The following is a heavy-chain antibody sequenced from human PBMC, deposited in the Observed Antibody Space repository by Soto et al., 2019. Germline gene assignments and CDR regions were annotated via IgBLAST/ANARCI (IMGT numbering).Heavy chain of an antibody. CDR3: ARGKGMEENYYYYGMDI. V-gene: IGHV1-3*01. J-gene: IGHJ6*02. D-gene: IGHD1-1*01. Sequence: ASLKVSCKASGYTFSTYAIHGVRQSPGQSLEWMGWLNGGTGQTRYSQRFQDRVTITRDTSASTAYMEVSSLRPEDTAVYYCARGKGMEENYYYYGMDIWGQGTTVTVSS. CDR1: GYTFSTYA. CDR2: LNGGTGQT.